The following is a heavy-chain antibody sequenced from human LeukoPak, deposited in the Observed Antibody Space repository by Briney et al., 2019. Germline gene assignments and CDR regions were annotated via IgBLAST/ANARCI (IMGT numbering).Heavy chain of an antibody. D-gene: IGHD6-13*01. Sequence: GASMKVSCKASGYTFTSYVVSSGRQAPGQGLEWMGWLSAYNGNTNYAQKLQGRVTMTTDTSTSAAYMELRSLRSDDTAVYYCARESGIAAAGTKGCYLDYWGQGTLVTVSS. V-gene: IGHV1-18*01. CDR2: LSAYNGNT. J-gene: IGHJ4*02. CDR1: GYTFTSYV. CDR3: ARESGIAAAGTKGCYLDY.